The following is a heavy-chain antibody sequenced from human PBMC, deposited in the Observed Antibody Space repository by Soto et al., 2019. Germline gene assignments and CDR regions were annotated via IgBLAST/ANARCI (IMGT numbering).Heavy chain of an antibody. V-gene: IGHV1-18*01. CDR1: GYTFTSYG. CDR2: ISAYNGNT. Sequence: GASVKVSCKASGYTFTSYGISWVRQAPGQGLEWMGWISAYNGNTNYAQKLQGRVTMTTDTSTSTAYMELRSLRSDDTAVYYCAILGLQYSSSWSDFDYWGQGTLVTVSS. J-gene: IGHJ4*02. CDR3: AILGLQYSSSWSDFDY. D-gene: IGHD6-13*01.